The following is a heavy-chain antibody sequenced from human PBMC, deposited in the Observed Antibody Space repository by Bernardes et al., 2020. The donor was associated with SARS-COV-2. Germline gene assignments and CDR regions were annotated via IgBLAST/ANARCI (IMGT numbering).Heavy chain of an antibody. CDR3: ARISGGI. V-gene: IGHV4-34*01. J-gene: IGHJ3*02. CDR1: GGSLSTYY. CDR2: IHQSGNT. D-gene: IGHD3-10*01. Sequence: TLSLPCPVNGGSLSTYYWTWIRQPPGKGLEWIGEIHQSGNTNYNSSLKSRVTISVDTSKNQFSLKLSSVTAADTAVYYCARISGGIWGQGTMVTVSS.